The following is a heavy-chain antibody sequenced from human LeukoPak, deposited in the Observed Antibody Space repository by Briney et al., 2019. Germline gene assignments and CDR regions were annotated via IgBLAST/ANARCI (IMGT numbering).Heavy chain of an antibody. D-gene: IGHD3-9*01. V-gene: IGHV1-69*04. CDR2: IIPILGIA. CDR3: AREDLTGYGWFDP. J-gene: IGHJ5*02. CDR1: GGTFSSYA. Sequence: SVKVSCKASGGTFSSYAISWVRQAPGQGLEWMGRIIPILGIANYAQKFQGRVTITADKSTSTTYMELSSLRSEDTAVYYCAREDLTGYGWFDPWGQGTLVTVSS.